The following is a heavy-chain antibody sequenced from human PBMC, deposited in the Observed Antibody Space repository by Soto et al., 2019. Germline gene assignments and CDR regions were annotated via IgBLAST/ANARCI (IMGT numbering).Heavy chain of an antibody. J-gene: IGHJ3*02. CDR1: GYTLTELS. CDR2: FDPEDGET. D-gene: IGHD4-17*01. V-gene: IGHV1-24*01. Sequence: ASVKVSCKVSGYTLTELSMHWVRQAPGKGLEWMGGFDPEDGETIYAQKFQGRVTMTEDTSTDTAYMELTSLRSEDTAVYYCATDLVFPTVTMGSSLAFDIWGQGTMVTVSS. CDR3: ATDLVFPTVTMGSSLAFDI.